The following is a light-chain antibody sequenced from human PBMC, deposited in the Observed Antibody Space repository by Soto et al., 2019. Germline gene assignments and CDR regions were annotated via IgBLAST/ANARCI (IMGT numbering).Light chain of an antibody. CDR2: AAT. Sequence: DIQMTQSPSSLSASVGDRVTITCRASQRITTYLNWYQQRPGKAPSLLIYAATYLRSGVPSRFSGSGSGTEFTLTIDGQQPDDFATYFCHQIHTTPWTFGQGTKVEIK. V-gene: IGKV1-39*01. CDR1: QRITTY. J-gene: IGKJ1*01. CDR3: HQIHTTPWT.